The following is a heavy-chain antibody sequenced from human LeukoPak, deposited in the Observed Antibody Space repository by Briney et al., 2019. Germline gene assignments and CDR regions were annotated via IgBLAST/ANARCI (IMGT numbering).Heavy chain of an antibody. Sequence: SETLSLTCAVYGGSFSGYYWSWIRQPPGKGLEWIGEINHSGSTNYNPSLKSRVTISVDTSKNQFSLKLSSVTAADTAVYYCARLRLRYFDHWGQGTLFTVSS. CDR2: INHSGST. CDR3: ARLRLRYFDH. CDR1: GGSFSGYY. D-gene: IGHD3-9*01. J-gene: IGHJ4*02. V-gene: IGHV4-34*01.